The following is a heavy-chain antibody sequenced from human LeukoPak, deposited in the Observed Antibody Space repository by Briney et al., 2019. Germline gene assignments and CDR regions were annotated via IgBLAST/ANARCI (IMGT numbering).Heavy chain of an antibody. CDR1: GFTFSSYA. CDR2: ISGSGGST. J-gene: IGHJ5*02. Sequence: GGSLRLSCAASGFTFSSYAMSWARQAPGKGLEWVSAISGSGGSTYYADSVKGRFTISRDNSKNTLYLQMNSLRAEDTAVYYCAKELIAAAVLTGWFDPWGQGTLVTVSS. CDR3: AKELIAAAVLTGWFDP. D-gene: IGHD6-13*01. V-gene: IGHV3-23*01.